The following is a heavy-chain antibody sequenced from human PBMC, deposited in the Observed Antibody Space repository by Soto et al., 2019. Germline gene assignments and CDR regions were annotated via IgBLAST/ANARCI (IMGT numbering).Heavy chain of an antibody. Sequence: GSGPTLVNPPQTLTLTCTFSGFSLSTSGVGVGWIRQPPGKALEWLALIYWDDDKRYSPSLKSRLTITKDTSKNQVVLTMTNMDPVDTATYYCAHRPSYCSGGSCYSGFDYWGQGTLVTVSS. CDR3: AHRPSYCSGGSCYSGFDY. CDR1: GFSLSTSGVG. D-gene: IGHD2-15*01. J-gene: IGHJ4*02. V-gene: IGHV2-5*02. CDR2: IYWDDDK.